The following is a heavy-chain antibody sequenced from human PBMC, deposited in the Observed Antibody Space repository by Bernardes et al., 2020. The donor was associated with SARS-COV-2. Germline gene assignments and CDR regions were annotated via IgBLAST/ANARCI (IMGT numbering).Heavy chain of an antibody. J-gene: IGHJ4*02. D-gene: IGHD3-22*01. CDR3: ARHVGTYYDSGGYYLFHFDY. CDR2: IYLRDSYT. V-gene: IGHV5-51*01. CDR1: GYSFTNYW. Sequence: GEALKISCKGSGYSFTNYWNGWVRQMPGKGLEWMGIIYLRDSYTAYSPSFQGQVTISVDKSINTAYLQWSSLKASDTAMYFCARHVGTYYDSGGYYLFHFDYWGQGTLVTVSS.